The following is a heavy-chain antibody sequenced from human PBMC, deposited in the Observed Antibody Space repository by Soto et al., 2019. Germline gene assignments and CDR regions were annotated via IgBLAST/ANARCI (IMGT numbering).Heavy chain of an antibody. D-gene: IGHD6-19*01. CDR2: ISSSSSYI. CDR1: GFTFSSYS. V-gene: IGHV3-21*01. CDR3: ANMPFPIAVATDAFDI. J-gene: IGHJ3*02. Sequence: GGSLRLSCAASGFTFSSYSMNWVRQAPGKGLEWVSSISSSSSYIYYADSVKGRFTISRDNAKNSLYLQMNSLRAEDTAAYYCANMPFPIAVATDAFDIWGQGTMVTVSS.